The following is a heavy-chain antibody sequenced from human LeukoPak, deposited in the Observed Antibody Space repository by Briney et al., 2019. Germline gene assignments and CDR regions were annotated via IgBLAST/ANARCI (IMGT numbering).Heavy chain of an antibody. CDR1: GYTLTELC. D-gene: IGHD6-19*01. Sequence: ASVKVSCKVSGYTLTELCIHWVRQAPGKGLEWMGGFDPEENKRIYAQKFKGRVTMTEDTSTDTAYMELSSLRFEDTAAYFCAKGPPGCDNDWYFDLWGRDTLVTVSS. J-gene: IGHJ2*01. V-gene: IGHV1-24*01. CDR2: FDPEENKR. CDR3: AKGPPGCDNDWYFDL.